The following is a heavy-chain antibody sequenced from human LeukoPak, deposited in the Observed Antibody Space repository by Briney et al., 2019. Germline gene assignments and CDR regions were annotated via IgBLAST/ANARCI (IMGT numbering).Heavy chain of an antibody. V-gene: IGHV4-34*01. CDR2: INHSGST. D-gene: IGHD6-19*01. CDR1: GGSFSGYY. CDR3: AGAVAGGGGPNYYFDY. J-gene: IGHJ4*02. Sequence: SETLSLTCAVYGGSFSGYYWSWIRQPPGKGLEWIGEINHSGSTNYNPSLKSRVTISVDTSKNQFSLKLSSVTAADTAVYYCAGAVAGGGGPNYYFDYWGQGTLVTVSS.